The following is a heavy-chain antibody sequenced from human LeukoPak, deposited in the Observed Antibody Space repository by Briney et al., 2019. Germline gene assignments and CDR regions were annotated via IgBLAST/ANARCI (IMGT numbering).Heavy chain of an antibody. Sequence: ASVKVSCKASRYTFTGYYMHWVRQAPGQGLEWMGWINPNSGGTNYAQKFQGRVTMTRDTSISTAYMELSRLRSDDTAVYYCTTFLGGRTAMVRWIDYWGQGTLVTVSS. V-gene: IGHV1-2*02. J-gene: IGHJ4*02. D-gene: IGHD5-18*01. CDR2: INPNSGGT. CDR3: TTFLGGRTAMVRWIDY. CDR1: RYTFTGYY.